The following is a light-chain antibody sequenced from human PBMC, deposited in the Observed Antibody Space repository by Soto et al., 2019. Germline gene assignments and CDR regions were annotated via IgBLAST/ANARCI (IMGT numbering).Light chain of an antibody. CDR3: QQRLMT. V-gene: IGKV3-11*01. CDR2: DAS. CDR1: QTVSTY. Sequence: EIVLTQSPATLSLSPGERATLSCRASQTVSTYLAWYQQKPGQAPRLLIYDASPRATGIPARFSGRGSGTDFTHTISSLEPDDFAVYYCQQRLMTFGQGTRVESK. J-gene: IGKJ1*01.